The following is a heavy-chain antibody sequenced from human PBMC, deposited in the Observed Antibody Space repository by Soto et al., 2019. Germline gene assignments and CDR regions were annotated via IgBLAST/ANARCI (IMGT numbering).Heavy chain of an antibody. CDR1: GFTFDDYA. V-gene: IGHV3-9*01. CDR3: AKGSRSGYSYGHQFDY. Sequence: GGSLRLSCAASGFTFDDYAMHWVRQAPGKGLEWVSGISWNSGSIGYADSVKGRFTISRDNAKNSLYLQMNSLRAEDTALYYCAKGSRSGYSYGHQFDYWGKGTLVTVSS. J-gene: IGHJ4*02. D-gene: IGHD5-18*01. CDR2: ISWNSGSI.